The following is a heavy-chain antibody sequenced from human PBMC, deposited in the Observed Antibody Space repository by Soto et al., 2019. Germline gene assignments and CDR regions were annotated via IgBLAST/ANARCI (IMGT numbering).Heavy chain of an antibody. CDR1: GDSINNADYY. J-gene: IGHJ3*02. CDR3: ARVRGHAFDI. CDR2: IYYSGTT. V-gene: IGHV4-31*03. Sequence: QVQLQESGPGLVKPSQTLSLNCSVSGDSINNADYYWSWIRQHAGQGLEWIGYIYYSGTTYYNPSLKSRVTISMDTSKNQFSLEMRSVTAADTAVYYCARVRGHAFDIRGQGTMVTVSS. D-gene: IGHD3-10*01.